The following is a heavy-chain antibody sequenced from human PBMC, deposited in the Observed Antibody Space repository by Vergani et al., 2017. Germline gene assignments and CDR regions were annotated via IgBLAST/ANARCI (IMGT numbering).Heavy chain of an antibody. CDR2: INQQGSEK. CDR3: ARDHVVPGIVWDY. Sequence: EVLLVQFGGGLVQPGGSLRLSCEASGFSFSSHWMSWVRQAPGKGLEWVANINQQGSEKSYVDSVKGRFTVSRDNAQNLLYLQMNSLRAEDTAVYYCARDHVVPGIVWDYWGQGTQVTVSS. CDR1: GFSFSSHW. J-gene: IGHJ4*02. D-gene: IGHD2-21*02. V-gene: IGHV3-7*01.